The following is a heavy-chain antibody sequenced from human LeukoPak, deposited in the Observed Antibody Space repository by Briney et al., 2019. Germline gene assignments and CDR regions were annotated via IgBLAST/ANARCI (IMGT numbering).Heavy chain of an antibody. D-gene: IGHD7-27*01. CDR1: GGSISSGDYY. CDR3: ARAWGSGAFDI. Sequence: PSETLSLTRTVSGGSISSGDYYWSWIRQPPGKGLEWIGYIYYSGSTYYNPSLKSRVTISVDTSKNQFSLKLSSVTAADTAVYYCARAWGSGAFDIWGQGTMVTVSS. J-gene: IGHJ3*02. CDR2: IYYSGST. V-gene: IGHV4-30-4*08.